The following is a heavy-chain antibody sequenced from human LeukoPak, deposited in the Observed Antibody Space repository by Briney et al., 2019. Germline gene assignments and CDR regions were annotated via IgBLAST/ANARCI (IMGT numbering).Heavy chain of an antibody. CDR2: INPNSGGT. Sequence: ASVKVSCKASGYTFTDYYMHWVRQAPGQGPEWMGWINPNSGGTKYAQKFQGRVTMTRDTSVSTAYMELSRLRSDDTAVYYCAKGSGYYPEYFQHWGQGTLVAVSS. CDR3: AKGSGYYPEYFQH. CDR1: GYTFTDYY. V-gene: IGHV1-2*02. J-gene: IGHJ1*01. D-gene: IGHD3-22*01.